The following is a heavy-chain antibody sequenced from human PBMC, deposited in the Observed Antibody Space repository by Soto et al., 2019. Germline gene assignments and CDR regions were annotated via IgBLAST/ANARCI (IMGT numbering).Heavy chain of an antibody. Sequence: TSETLSLTCAVSGFLISSGNYWGWIRKPPGKGLEWIGSIFHGGNTYYNPSLKSRVTISVDMSKNQFSLKLNSVTAADTAVYYCARARWYDAFDVWGQGTVVTVSS. J-gene: IGHJ3*01. CDR1: GFLISSGNY. V-gene: IGHV4-38-2*01. CDR3: ARARWYDAFDV. CDR2: IFHGGNT. D-gene: IGHD2-15*01.